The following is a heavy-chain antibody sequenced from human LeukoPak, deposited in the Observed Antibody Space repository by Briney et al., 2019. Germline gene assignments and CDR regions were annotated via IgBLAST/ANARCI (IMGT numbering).Heavy chain of an antibody. CDR1: GYTFSDYY. CDR3: VRERRGNRNQDFDY. Sequence: GASVKVSCETSGYTFSDYYIHWVRQAPGQRLEWMGWINPNSGGTNYVEKFQGRVTMTSDTSIRTVYMELSSLTSDDTAVYYCVRERRGNRNQDFDYWGQGTLVPVSS. V-gene: IGHV1-2*02. CDR2: INPNSGGT. D-gene: IGHD1-14*01. J-gene: IGHJ4*02.